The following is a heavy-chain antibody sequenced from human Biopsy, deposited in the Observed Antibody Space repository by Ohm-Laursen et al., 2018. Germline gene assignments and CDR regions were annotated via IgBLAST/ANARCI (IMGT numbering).Heavy chain of an antibody. CDR2: INHSGRT. J-gene: IGHJ6*02. CDR1: YGSISGHF. V-gene: IGHV4-34*01. CDR3: VRGVDYYDPYHYYALDV. D-gene: IGHD3-22*01. Sequence: SDTLSLTCAVTYGSISGHFWSWIRQTPGKGLEWIGEINHSGRTNYNPSLKSRVTISVDTSKNQFSLKVRSVTVADTAVYYCVRGVDYYDPYHYYALDVWGQGTTVTVSS.